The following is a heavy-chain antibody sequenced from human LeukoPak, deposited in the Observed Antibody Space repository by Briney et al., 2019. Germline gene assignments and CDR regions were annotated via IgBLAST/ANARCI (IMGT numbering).Heavy chain of an antibody. V-gene: IGHV1-69*01. D-gene: IGHD6-13*01. J-gene: IGHJ4*02. CDR3: AREGPYSRSWSPSLGY. CDR2: IIPIFGTA. CDR1: GGTFSSYA. Sequence: SVKVSCKASGGTFSSYAISWVRQAPGQGLEWMGGIIPIFGTANYAQKFQGRVTITADESTSTAYMELSSLRSEDTAVYYCAREGPYSRSWSPSLGYWGQGTLVTVSS.